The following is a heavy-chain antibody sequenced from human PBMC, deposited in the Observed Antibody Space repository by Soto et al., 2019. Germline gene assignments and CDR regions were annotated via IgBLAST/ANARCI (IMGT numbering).Heavy chain of an antibody. CDR2: ISGSGSST. V-gene: IGHV3-23*01. Sequence: SCATSGFTFSSYTMSWVRQAPGKGLEWVSTISGSGSSTYSADSVKGRFTISRDNSKNTLYLQMNSLRAEDTAVYYCARLLTAAAHTDYWGQGTLVTVSS. D-gene: IGHD6-13*01. CDR1: GFTFSSYT. CDR3: ARLLTAAAHTDY. J-gene: IGHJ4*02.